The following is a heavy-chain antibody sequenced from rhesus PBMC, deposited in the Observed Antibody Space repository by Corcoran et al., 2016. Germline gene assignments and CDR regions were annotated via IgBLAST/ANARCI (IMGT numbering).Heavy chain of an antibody. CDR1: GYTFTDYY. CDR2: INPYNGNT. V-gene: IGHV1S2*01. Sequence: QVQLVQSGAEVKKPGSSVKVSCKASGYTFTDYYMHWVRQAPRQGHEWMEWINPYNGNTKYAQKSQGRVTKNRDTSTSTAYMELSSLRSENTAVYYCVRSSGSYYPMSLWGQGVLVTVSS. D-gene: IGHD3-16*01. CDR3: VRSSGSYYPMSL. J-gene: IGHJ4*01.